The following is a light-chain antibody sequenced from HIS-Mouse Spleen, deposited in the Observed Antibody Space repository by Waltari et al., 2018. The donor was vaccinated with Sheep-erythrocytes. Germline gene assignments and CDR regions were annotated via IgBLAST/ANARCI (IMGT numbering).Light chain of an antibody. CDR2: EVS. CDR1: SSDVAGYNY. CDR3: SSDAGSNNWV. J-gene: IGLJ3*02. V-gene: IGLV2-8*01. Sequence: QSALTQPPSASGSPGQSVTISCTGTSSDVAGYNYVSWYQHPPGNAPQHMIYEVSKRAAGGPERFSVSKSGHAASLSVSGLQAEDGADYHCSSDAGSNNWVFGGGTKLTVL.